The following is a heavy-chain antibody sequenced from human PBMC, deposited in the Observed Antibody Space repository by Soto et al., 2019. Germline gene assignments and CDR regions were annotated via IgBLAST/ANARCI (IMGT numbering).Heavy chain of an antibody. CDR1: GFSLRTSGVG. D-gene: IGHD6-19*01. CDR2: IYRNDDK. J-gene: IGHJ5*02. V-gene: IGHV2-5*01. CDR3: AKSRRSGWHGCLDT. Sequence: SGPTLVNPTQTLTLTCIFSGFSLRTSGVGVGWIRQPPGKALEWLGFIYRNDDKRYSPSLKSRLTITKDTSKNQVVLTMTNMDPVDTASYYCAKSRRSGWHGCLDTWGQGTLVTVSS.